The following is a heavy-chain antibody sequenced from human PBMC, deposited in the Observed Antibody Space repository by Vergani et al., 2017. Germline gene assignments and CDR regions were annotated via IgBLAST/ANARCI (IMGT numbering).Heavy chain of an antibody. V-gene: IGHV3-53*01. CDR1: GFTVSSNY. J-gene: IGHJ3*02. D-gene: IGHD3-10*01. CDR2: IYSGGST. CDR3: ARGVYYYGSGSYSGAFDI. Sequence: EVQLVESGGGLIQPGGSLRLSCAASGFTVSSNYMSWVRQAPGRGLEWVSVIYSGGSTNYADSVKGRFTISSDNSKNTLYLQLNSLRAEDTAVYYCARGVYYYGSGSYSGAFDIWGQGTMVTVSS.